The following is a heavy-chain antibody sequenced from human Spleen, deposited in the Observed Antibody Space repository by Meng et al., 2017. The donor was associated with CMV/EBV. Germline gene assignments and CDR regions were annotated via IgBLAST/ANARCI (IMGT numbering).Heavy chain of an antibody. CDR2: INHARST. J-gene: IGHJ4*02. Sequence: CAIYGGSFSGYFWSWIRQPPGNGLEWIGEINHARSTNYNPFLKSRVTLSVVTSNNQLSLKLTSVTAADSAIYFCERGLGYANAPLFHWGLGTLVTVSS. D-gene: IGHD2-8*01. CDR1: GGSFSGYF. V-gene: IGHV4-34*01. CDR3: ERGLGYANAPLFH.